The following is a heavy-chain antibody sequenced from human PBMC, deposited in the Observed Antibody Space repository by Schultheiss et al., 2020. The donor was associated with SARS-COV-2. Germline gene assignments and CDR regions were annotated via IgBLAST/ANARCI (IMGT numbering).Heavy chain of an antibody. J-gene: IGHJ4*02. CDR1: GFTFSSYS. V-gene: IGHV3-48*01. Sequence: GGSLRLSCAASGFTFSSYSMNWVRQAPGKGLEWIAYISSRGERKLYADAVKGRFIISRDNSKNTLYLQMNSLRVEDTAVYYCARVWTYYDFWSGLDYWGQGTLVTVSS. CDR2: ISSRGERK. CDR3: ARVWTYYDFWSGLDY. D-gene: IGHD3-3*01.